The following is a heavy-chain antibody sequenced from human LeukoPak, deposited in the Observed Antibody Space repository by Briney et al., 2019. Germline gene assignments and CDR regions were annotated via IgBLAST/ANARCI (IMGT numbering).Heavy chain of an antibody. Sequence: SQTLSLTCAISGDSVSSNSAAWNWIRQSPSRGLEWLGRTYYRSKWYNDYAVSVKSRITINPDTSKNQFSLQLNSVTPEDTAGFSSARGVVPYDYVWGIYRPPPSYFDYWGQGTLVTVSS. J-gene: IGHJ4*02. CDR3: ARGVVPYDYVWGIYRPPPSYFDY. V-gene: IGHV6-1*01. CDR2: TYYRSKWYN. D-gene: IGHD3-16*02. CDR1: GDSVSSNSAA.